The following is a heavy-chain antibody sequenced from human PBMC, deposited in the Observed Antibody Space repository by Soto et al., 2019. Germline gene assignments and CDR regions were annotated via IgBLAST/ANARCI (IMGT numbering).Heavy chain of an antibody. CDR3: ARDLVHGYYGMDV. CDR1: GFTVSSNY. Sequence: EVQLVETGGGLIQPWGSLRLSCAASGFTVSSNYMSWVRQAPGKGLEWVSVIYSGGSTYYADSVKGRFTISRDNSKNTLYLQINSLRAEDTAVYYCARDLVHGYYGMDVWGQGTTVTVSS. CDR2: IYSGGST. J-gene: IGHJ6*02. V-gene: IGHV3-53*02.